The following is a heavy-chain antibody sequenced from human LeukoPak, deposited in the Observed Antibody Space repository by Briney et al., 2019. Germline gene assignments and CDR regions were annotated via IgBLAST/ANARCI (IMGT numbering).Heavy chain of an antibody. CDR3: AKDKSSTGYYNSHFDY. J-gene: IGHJ4*02. CDR2: ISWDGGST. D-gene: IGHD3-9*01. V-gene: IGHV3-43D*04. CDR1: GFTFADYA. Sequence: GWSLRLSCAASGFTFADYAMHWLRQAPGYGLDWVSLISWDGGSTYYADSVKGRFTISRDNSKNSLYLQMNSLRAEDTALYYCAKDKSSTGYYNSHFDYWGQGTLVTVSS.